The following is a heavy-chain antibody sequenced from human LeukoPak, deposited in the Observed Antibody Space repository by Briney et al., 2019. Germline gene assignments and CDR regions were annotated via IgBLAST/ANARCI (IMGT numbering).Heavy chain of an antibody. J-gene: IGHJ4*02. CDR3: AKDIYGDYGGLDY. Sequence: GGSLRLSCAASGFTFSSYAMSWVRQAPGKGLEWVSVVSGSGGSTFYADTVKGRFTISRDKSKNTLYLQMNSLRAEDTAVYYCAKDIYGDYGGLDYWGQGTLVTVSS. CDR1: GFTFSSYA. D-gene: IGHD4-17*01. CDR2: VSGSGGST. V-gene: IGHV3-23*01.